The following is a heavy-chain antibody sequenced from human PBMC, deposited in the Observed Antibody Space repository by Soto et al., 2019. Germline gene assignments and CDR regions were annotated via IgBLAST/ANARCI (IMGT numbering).Heavy chain of an antibody. CDR2: IYPSDSDT. D-gene: IGHD3-10*01. V-gene: IGHV5-51*01. CDR1: GYSFTSYW. Sequence: PGESQKISCKVSGYSFTSYWIGCVRQMPGKGLEWMGIIYPSDSDTRYSPSLQGQVTISVDKSISTAYLQWSSLKASDTAFFSCARGENSALTGFGPWAQGPLV. J-gene: IGHJ5*02. CDR3: ARGENSALTGFGP.